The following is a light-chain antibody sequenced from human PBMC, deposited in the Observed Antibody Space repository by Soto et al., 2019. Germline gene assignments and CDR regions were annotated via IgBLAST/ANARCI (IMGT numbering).Light chain of an antibody. J-gene: IGKJ1*01. V-gene: IGKV3-11*01. CDR2: DVS. CDR3: QQRSNWPRT. CDR1: QSLLHSNGYNY. Sequence: DIVMTQSPLSLPVTPGEPASISCRSSQSLLHSNGYNYLIWYQQKPGQAPRLLIYDVSNRATGIPARFSGSGSGTDFTLTISSLEPEDFAVYYCQQRSNWPRTFGQGTKVDNK.